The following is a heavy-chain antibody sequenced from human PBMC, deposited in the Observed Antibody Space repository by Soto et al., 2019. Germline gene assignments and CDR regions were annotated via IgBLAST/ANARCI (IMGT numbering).Heavy chain of an antibody. CDR3: AKKGLSCWSGECGRTIDI. D-gene: IGHD3-3*01. V-gene: IGHV3-23*01. CDR2: ISGSGGST. CDR1: GFTFSSYA. Sequence: EVQLLESGGGLVQPGGSLRLSCAASGFTFSSYAMSWVRQAPGKGLEWVSAISGSGGSTYYADSVKGRFTISRDNSKNTRYQQSSSLRADDTDVYDCAKKGLSCWSGECGRTIDIWGQGTMVTVCS. J-gene: IGHJ3*02.